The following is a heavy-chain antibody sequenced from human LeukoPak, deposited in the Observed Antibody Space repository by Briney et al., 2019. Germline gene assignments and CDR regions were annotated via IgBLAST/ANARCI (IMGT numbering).Heavy chain of an antibody. J-gene: IGHJ4*02. CDR2: IYYSGRT. D-gene: IGHD5-12*01. Sequence: SETLSLTCSVSGGSISSGGYYWSWIRQHPGKGLEWIGYIYYSGRTNYNPSLKSRVTISVDTSKNQFSLKLSSVTAADTAVYYCARGNVAPRYMVATSPSKFDYWGQGTLVTVSS. V-gene: IGHV4-31*03. CDR3: ARGNVAPRYMVATSPSKFDY. CDR1: GGSISSGGYY.